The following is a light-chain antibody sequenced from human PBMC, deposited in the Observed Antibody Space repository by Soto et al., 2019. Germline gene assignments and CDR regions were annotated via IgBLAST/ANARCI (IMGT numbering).Light chain of an antibody. Sequence: DIQMTQSPSTLSASIGDRVTITFRASQSISTWLAWYQQKPGKAPKLLIYDASDLENGVPSRFSGSGSGTEFTLTISSLQPDDFATYYCQQYSSSSQTFGQGTKVDI. J-gene: IGKJ1*01. CDR2: DAS. CDR3: QQYSSSSQT. CDR1: QSISTW. V-gene: IGKV1-5*01.